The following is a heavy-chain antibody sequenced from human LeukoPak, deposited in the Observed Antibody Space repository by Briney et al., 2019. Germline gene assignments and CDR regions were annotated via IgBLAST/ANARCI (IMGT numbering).Heavy chain of an antibody. CDR1: SYSISSGYY. Sequence: SETVSLTCAVSSYSISSGYYWGWIRQPPGKGLEWIGSIYHSGSTYYNPSLKSRVTISVDTSKNQFSLKLRSVTAADTAVYYCARHLTQVLFDIWGQGTMVTVSS. CDR2: IYHSGST. CDR3: ARHLTQVLFDI. J-gene: IGHJ3*02. V-gene: IGHV4-38-2*01. D-gene: IGHD4/OR15-4a*01.